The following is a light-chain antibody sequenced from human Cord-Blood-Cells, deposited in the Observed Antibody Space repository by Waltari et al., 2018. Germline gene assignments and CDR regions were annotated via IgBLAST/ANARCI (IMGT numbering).Light chain of an antibody. Sequence: QSALTPPASVSGSPGQSITISCTGTRRAVGSYNLVSWYQQHPGKAPKLMIYEGSKRPSGVSNRFAGSKSGNTASLTISGLQAEDEADYYCCSYAGSSTFVVFGGGTKLTVL. J-gene: IGLJ2*01. CDR3: CSYAGSSTFVV. V-gene: IGLV2-23*03. CDR1: RRAVGSYNL. CDR2: EGS.